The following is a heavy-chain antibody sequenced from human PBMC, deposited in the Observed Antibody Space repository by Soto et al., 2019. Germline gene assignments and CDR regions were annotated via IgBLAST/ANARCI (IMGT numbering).Heavy chain of an antibody. CDR3: AGDPYYYGSAF. Sequence: GGSLRLSCAASGFSFSDHYMTWIRQAPGKGLEWVSKISSSGTTMYYADSVKGRFTVSRDNAQNSLYLQMNGLRAEDTAVYYCAGDPYYYGSAFWGQGTLVTVSS. J-gene: IGHJ4*02. V-gene: IGHV3-11*01. CDR1: GFSFSDHY. CDR2: ISSSGTTM. D-gene: IGHD3-10*01.